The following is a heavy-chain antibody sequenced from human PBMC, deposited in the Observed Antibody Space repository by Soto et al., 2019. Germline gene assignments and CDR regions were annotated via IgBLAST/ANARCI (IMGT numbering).Heavy chain of an antibody. J-gene: IGHJ4*02. Sequence: VSLRLSCAASGFSVSSNYMSWVRQAPGKGLEWVAVIYSGVGTYYADSVKGRFTISRDNSKNTLYLQMNSLRAEDTALYYCARDCSGSSCYSSGFDYWGQGTLVTVSS. CDR2: IYSGVGT. D-gene: IGHD2-15*01. CDR1: GFSVSSNY. CDR3: ARDCSGSSCYSSGFDY. V-gene: IGHV3-53*01.